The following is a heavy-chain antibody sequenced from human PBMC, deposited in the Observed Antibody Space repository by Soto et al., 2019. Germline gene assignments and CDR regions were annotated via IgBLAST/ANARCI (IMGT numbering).Heavy chain of an antibody. CDR3: AAILDYRSAEYFQH. Sequence: GASVKVSCKASGFTFTSSAVRWVRQARGQRLEWIGWIVVGSGNTNYAQKFQERVTITRDMSTSTAYMELSSLRSEDTAVYYCAAILDYRSAEYFQHWGQGTLVTVSS. J-gene: IGHJ1*01. V-gene: IGHV1-58*01. CDR1: GFTFTSSA. D-gene: IGHD4-4*01. CDR2: IVVGSGNT.